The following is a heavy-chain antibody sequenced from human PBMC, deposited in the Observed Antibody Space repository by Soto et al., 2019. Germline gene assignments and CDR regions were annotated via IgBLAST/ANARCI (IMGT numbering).Heavy chain of an antibody. Sequence: PVGSLRLSCAASGFTFWKFGLHWVRQSPREGLEWVALISHDGTDKYYADSVKGRFTISRDNSKDMLFLHMDNLRPEDTGIYYCAKPTSFVTCFDSWGQGTLVTVSS. CDR2: ISHDGTDK. J-gene: IGHJ5*01. V-gene: IGHV3-30*18. CDR3: AKPTSFVTCFDS. D-gene: IGHD3-16*02. CDR1: GFTFWKFG.